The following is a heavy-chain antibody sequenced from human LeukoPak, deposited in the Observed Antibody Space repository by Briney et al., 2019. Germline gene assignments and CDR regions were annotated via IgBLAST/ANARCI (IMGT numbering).Heavy chain of an antibody. CDR1: GGSISSYY. CDR3: ARHKKYFYNSSGYFYVDYLDY. D-gene: IGHD3-22*01. CDR2: IYTSGST. V-gene: IGHV4-4*09. J-gene: IGHJ4*02. Sequence: SETLSLTCTVSGGSISSYYWSWIRQPPGKGLEWIGYIYTSGSTNYNPSLKSRVTITVDTSKNQFSLKLSSVTAADTAVYYCARHKKYFYNSSGYFYVDYLDYWGQGTLGTVSS.